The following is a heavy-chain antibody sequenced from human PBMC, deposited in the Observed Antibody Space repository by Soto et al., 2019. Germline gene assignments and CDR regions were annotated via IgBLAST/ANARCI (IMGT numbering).Heavy chain of an antibody. V-gene: IGHV4-59*01. Sequence: SETLSLTCTVSGGSISSYYWSWIRQPPGKGLEWIGYIYYSGSTNYNPSLKSRVTISVDTSKNQFSLKLSSVTAADTAVYYCAGGITIFGVAPFDYWGQGTLVTVS. J-gene: IGHJ4*02. CDR1: GGSISSYY. D-gene: IGHD3-3*01. CDR3: AGGITIFGVAPFDY. CDR2: IYYSGST.